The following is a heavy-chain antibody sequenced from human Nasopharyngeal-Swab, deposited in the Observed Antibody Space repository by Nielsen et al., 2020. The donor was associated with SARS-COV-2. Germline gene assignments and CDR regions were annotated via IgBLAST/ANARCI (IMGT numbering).Heavy chain of an antibody. D-gene: IGHD6-19*01. Sequence: VRQAPGKGLEWVSVIYYGGDITYYADSVKGRFTTPRDNSKNTVHLQMNSLRADDTAIYYCAKNRDSVAGTPDDAFDIWGQGTVVTVSS. CDR2: IYYGGDIT. CDR3: AKNRDSVAGTPDDAFDI. J-gene: IGHJ3*02. V-gene: IGHV3-23*03.